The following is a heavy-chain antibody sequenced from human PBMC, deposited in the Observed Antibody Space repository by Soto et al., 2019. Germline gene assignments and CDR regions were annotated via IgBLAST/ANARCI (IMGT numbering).Heavy chain of an antibody. D-gene: IGHD3-3*01. V-gene: IGHV4-30-2*01. Sequence: TLSLTCTVSGGSISSGGYYWSWIRQPPGKGLEWIGYIYHSGSTYYNPSLKSRVTISVDRSKNQFSLKLSSVTAADTAVYYCARARVVIGSRGAFDIWGQGTMVTVSS. CDR3: ARARVVIGSRGAFDI. CDR1: GGSISSGGYY. CDR2: IYHSGST. J-gene: IGHJ3*02.